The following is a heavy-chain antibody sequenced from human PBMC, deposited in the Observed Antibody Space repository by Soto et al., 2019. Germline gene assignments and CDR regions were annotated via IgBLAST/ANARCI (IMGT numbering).Heavy chain of an antibody. CDR2: IYWNDEM. Sequence: QITLKESGPTLVNPTQTLTLTCTFSGFSLNSSGVGVGWIRQPPGKALEWLALIYWNDEMHYSPSLKSRLTITEDASKRQVVLTVTNTDPVDTATYYCAHRRFAKYSSLPADFEYWGQGSLVTVSS. CDR1: GFSLNSSGVG. J-gene: IGHJ4*02. CDR3: AHRRFAKYSSLPADFEY. D-gene: IGHD6-6*01. V-gene: IGHV2-5*01.